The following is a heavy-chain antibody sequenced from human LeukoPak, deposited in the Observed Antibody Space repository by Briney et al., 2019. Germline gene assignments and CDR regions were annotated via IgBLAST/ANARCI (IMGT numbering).Heavy chain of an antibody. D-gene: IGHD2-15*01. Sequence: GESLKISCKGSGYSFTSYWIGWVRQMPGKGLEWMGIIYPGDSDTRYSPSFQGQVTISADKSISTAYLQWSSLKASDTAMYYCARRADLGYCSGGSCYHGSPYYYYGMDVWGQGTTVTVSS. CDR1: GYSFTSYW. CDR2: IYPGDSDT. V-gene: IGHV5-51*01. J-gene: IGHJ6*02. CDR3: ARRADLGYCSGGSCYHGSPYYYYGMDV.